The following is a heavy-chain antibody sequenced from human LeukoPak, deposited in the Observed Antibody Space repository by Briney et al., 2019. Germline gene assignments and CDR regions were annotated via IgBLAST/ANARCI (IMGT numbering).Heavy chain of an antibody. J-gene: IGHJ4*02. CDR1: GYTFTSYG. V-gene: IGHV1-18*01. CDR2: ISACNGNT. D-gene: IGHD3-3*01. CDR3: ARGLRFLEWLGNFDY. Sequence: GASVKVSCKASGYTFTSYGIRWVRQAPGQGLEWMGWISACNGNTNYAQKLKGRVTMTTDTSTSTAYMELRSLRSDDTAVYYCARGLRFLEWLGNFDYWGQGTLVTVSS.